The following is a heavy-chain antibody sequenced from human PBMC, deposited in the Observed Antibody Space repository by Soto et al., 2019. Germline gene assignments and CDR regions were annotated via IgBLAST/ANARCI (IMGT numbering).Heavy chain of an antibody. CDR1: GFTFSSYW. CDR2: INSDGSST. Sequence: GGSLRLSCAASGFTFSSYWMHWVRQAPGKGLVWVSRINSDGSSTSHADSVKGRFTISRDNAKNTLYLQMNSLRAEDTAVYYCARDTGAAAGLYYFDYWGQGTLVTVSS. D-gene: IGHD6-13*01. V-gene: IGHV3-74*01. J-gene: IGHJ4*02. CDR3: ARDTGAAAGLYYFDY.